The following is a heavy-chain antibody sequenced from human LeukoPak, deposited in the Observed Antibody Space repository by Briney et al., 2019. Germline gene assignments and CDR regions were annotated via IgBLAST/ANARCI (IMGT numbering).Heavy chain of an antibody. D-gene: IGHD5-24*01. CDR3: ARDHRDGYHSPFDAFDI. CDR1: GFTFSSYG. V-gene: IGHV3-33*01. CDR2: IWYDGSNK. J-gene: IGHJ3*02. Sequence: AGRSLRLSCAASGFTFSSYGMHWVRHAPGKGLEWLAVIWYDGSNKYYADSVKGRFTISRDNSKNTLYLQMNSVRAEDTAVYSCARDHRDGYHSPFDAFDIWGQGTMVTVSS.